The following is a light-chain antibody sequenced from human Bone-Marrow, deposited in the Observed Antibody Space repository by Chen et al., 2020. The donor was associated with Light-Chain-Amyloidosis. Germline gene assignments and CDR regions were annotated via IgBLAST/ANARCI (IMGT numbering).Light chain of an antibody. CDR2: RDT. CDR3: QSADSSGTYEVI. V-gene: IGLV3-25*03. J-gene: IGLJ2*01. Sequence: YALTQPPSVSVSPGQTARITCPAEDLPTKQAYWYQLNPGQAPVLVIHRDTERPSGISERFSGSSSGTTATLTISGVQAEDEADYHCQSADSSGTYEVIFGGGTKLTVL. CDR1: DLPTKQ.